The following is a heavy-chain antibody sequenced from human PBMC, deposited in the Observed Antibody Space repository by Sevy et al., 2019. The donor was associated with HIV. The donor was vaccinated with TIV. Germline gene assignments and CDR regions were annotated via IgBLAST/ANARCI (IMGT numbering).Heavy chain of an antibody. CDR1: GFTVNSNY. CDR2: IQSDDTT. J-gene: IGHJ4*02. V-gene: IGHV3-66*01. D-gene: IGHD5-18*01. Sequence: ETLSLTCAASGFTVNSNYMTWVRQAPGKGLEGVSVIQSDDTTYHADSVKDRFTISRDNFKNTLYLHMSSLRAEDTAVYYCARGKSGYGYALNYWGQGTLVTVSS. CDR3: ARGKSGYGYALNY.